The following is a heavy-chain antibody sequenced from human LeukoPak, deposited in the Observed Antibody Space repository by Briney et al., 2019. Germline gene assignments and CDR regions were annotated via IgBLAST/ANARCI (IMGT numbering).Heavy chain of an antibody. CDR2: INHSGST. J-gene: IGHJ4*02. D-gene: IGHD6-19*01. V-gene: IGHV4-34*01. CDR1: GGSFSDYY. Sequence: KPSETLSLTSAVYGGSFSDYYWSWIRQPPGKGLEWIGEINHSGSTNYNPSLKSRVTISVDTSKNQFSLKLSSVTAADTAVYYCARGQWLDNYWGQGTLVTVSS. CDR3: ARGQWLDNY.